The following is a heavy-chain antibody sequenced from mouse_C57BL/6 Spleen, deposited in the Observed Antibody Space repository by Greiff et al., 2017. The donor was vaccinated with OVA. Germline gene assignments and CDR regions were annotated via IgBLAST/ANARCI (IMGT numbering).Heavy chain of an antibody. CDR1: GYAFSSSW. D-gene: IGHD1-1*01. V-gene: IGHV1-82*01. J-gene: IGHJ4*01. CDR3: ARGASYYGDAMDY. Sequence: QVQLQQSGPELVKPGASVKISCKASGYAFSSSWMNWVKQRPGKGLEWIGRIYPGAGDTNYNGKFKGKATLTADKSSSTAYMHLSSLTSEDSAVYVCARGASYYGDAMDYWGQGTSVTVSS. CDR2: IYPGAGDT.